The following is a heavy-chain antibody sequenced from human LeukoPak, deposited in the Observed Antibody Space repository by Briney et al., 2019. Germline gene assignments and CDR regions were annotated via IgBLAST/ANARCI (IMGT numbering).Heavy chain of an antibody. CDR2: VSDSGGGT. V-gene: IGHV3-23*01. Sequence: GGSLRLSCAASGFTFSSYAMTWVRQSPGKGLEWVSSVSDSGGGTYYADSVKGRFTISRDNSKNTLYLQMNSLRVEDTALYFCAKGLTAAYYFDYWGRGTLVTVSS. CDR3: AKGLTAAYYFDY. D-gene: IGHD2-21*02. J-gene: IGHJ4*02. CDR1: GFTFSSYA.